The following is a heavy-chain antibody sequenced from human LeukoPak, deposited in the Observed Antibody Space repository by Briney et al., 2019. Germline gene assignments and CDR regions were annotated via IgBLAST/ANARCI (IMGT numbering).Heavy chain of an antibody. Sequence: GGSLRLSCAASGFTFTNNFMSWVRQAPGKGLEWVAGINWNSVSAVYADSLKGRLTISRDNAKNSLFLQMNSLKTEDTAFYYCAKGARSSSGYTTDWGQGILVTVSS. D-gene: IGHD3-22*01. CDR3: AKGARSSSGYTTD. CDR1: GFTFTNNF. J-gene: IGHJ4*02. CDR2: INWNSVSA. V-gene: IGHV3-9*01.